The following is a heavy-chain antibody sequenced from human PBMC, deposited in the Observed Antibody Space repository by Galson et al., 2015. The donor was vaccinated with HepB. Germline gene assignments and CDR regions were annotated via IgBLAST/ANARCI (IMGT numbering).Heavy chain of an antibody. CDR2: ISWDGGST. Sequence: SLRLSCAASGFTFDDYTMHWVRQAPGKGLEWVSLISWDGGSTYYADSVKGRFTISRDNSKNSLYLQMNSLRTEDTALYYCAKDALTLYSGSYGGGFFDYWGQGTLVTVSS. D-gene: IGHD1-26*01. CDR1: GFTFDDYT. V-gene: IGHV3-43*01. CDR3: AKDALTLYSGSYGGGFFDY. J-gene: IGHJ4*02.